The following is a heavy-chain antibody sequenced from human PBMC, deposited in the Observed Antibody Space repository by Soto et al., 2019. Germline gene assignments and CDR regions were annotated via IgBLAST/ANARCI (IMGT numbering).Heavy chain of an antibody. CDR2: ISAYNANT. D-gene: IGHD5-12*01. J-gene: IGHJ4*02. V-gene: IGHV1-18*01. CDR1: GYTFTNYG. CDR3: ARDPHRDGYALVFDY. Sequence: QVQLVQSGAEVKKPGASVKVSCKASGYTFTNYGISWVRQAPGQGLEWMGWISAYNANTNYAQKLQGRVTMTTDTSTSTAYMEVRSLTSDDTAVYYCARDPHRDGYALVFDYWGQGTLFTVSS.